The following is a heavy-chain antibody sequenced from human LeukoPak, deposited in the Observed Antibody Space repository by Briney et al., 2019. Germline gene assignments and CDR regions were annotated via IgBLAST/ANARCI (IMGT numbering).Heavy chain of an antibody. D-gene: IGHD1-26*01. J-gene: IGHJ4*02. CDR2: ISYDGSNK. Sequence: PGRSLRLSCAASGFTFSSYAMHWVRQAPGKGLEWVAVISYDGSNKYYADSVKGRFTISRDNSKNTLYLQMNSLRAEDTAVYHCTRDLVGATSDFWGQGILVTVSS. CDR3: TRDLVGATSDF. V-gene: IGHV3-30-3*01. CDR1: GFTFSSYA.